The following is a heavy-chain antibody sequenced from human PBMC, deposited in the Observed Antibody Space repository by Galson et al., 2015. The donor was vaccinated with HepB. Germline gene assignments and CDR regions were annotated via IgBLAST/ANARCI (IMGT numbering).Heavy chain of an antibody. V-gene: IGHV3-30*18. Sequence: SLRLSCAASGFTFSSYGMHWVRQAPGKGLEWVAVISYDGSNKYYADSVKGRFTISRDNSKNTLYLQMNSLRAEDTAVYYCAKDNVPYDSSGYYLGYWGQGTLVTVSS. J-gene: IGHJ4*02. CDR1: GFTFSSYG. D-gene: IGHD3-22*01. CDR3: AKDNVPYDSSGYYLGY. CDR2: ISYDGSNK.